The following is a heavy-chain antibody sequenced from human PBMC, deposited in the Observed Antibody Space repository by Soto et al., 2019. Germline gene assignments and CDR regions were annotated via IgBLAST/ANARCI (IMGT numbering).Heavy chain of an antibody. CDR1: GFTFSTYW. J-gene: IGHJ3*01. CDR3: ATGPTPAFAF. CDR2: IHSDGITT. D-gene: IGHD1-1*01. V-gene: IGHV3-74*01. Sequence: EVQMVESGGGLAQPGGSLRLSCAASGFTFSTYWMHWVRQAPGKGLVWVSRIHSDGITTLYADSVTGRFTISRDNAKNTVFLQMNSLRAEDTAVYYCATGPTPAFAFWGRGTMVTVSS.